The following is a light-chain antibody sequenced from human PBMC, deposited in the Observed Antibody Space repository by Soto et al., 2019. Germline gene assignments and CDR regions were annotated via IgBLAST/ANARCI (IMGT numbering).Light chain of an antibody. Sequence: EIVLTQSPGTLSLSPGERATLSCRASQRISTRYLAWFQQKPGQAPRLLIYGISSRAAGIPDRFSGSGSRTDFTLTISRLEPEDFAVYYCQQYGTSPYTFGQGTKLQIK. CDR3: QQYGTSPYT. V-gene: IGKV3-20*01. CDR2: GIS. CDR1: QRISTRY. J-gene: IGKJ2*01.